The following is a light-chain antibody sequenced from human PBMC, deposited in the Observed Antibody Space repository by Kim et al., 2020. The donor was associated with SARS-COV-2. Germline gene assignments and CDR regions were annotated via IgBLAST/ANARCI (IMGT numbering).Light chain of an antibody. CDR1: GIESTC. Sequence: GKTARVSCGGSGIESTCVHRYQQKSVQAPILVIYNDSDRPSGIPERFSSSNAENTATLTISRVEAGDEADYYCQVWDSSSDHRVVFGGGTKVTVL. V-gene: IGLV3-21*04. CDR2: NDS. J-gene: IGLJ2*01. CDR3: QVWDSSSDHRVV.